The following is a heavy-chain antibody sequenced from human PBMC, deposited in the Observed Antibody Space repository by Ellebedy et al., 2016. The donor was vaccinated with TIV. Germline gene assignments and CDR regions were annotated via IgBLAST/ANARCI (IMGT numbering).Heavy chain of an antibody. CDR2: IYYDGSA. D-gene: IGHD6-19*01. Sequence: SETLSLTXTVSGASITSSHYYWGWFRNPPGKGRAWMRSIYYDGSAYYNPSLKSRVTMSVDTSKNQFSLIVTSVTAADTSVYYCAIPDRGSSGWYVYWGQGTLVTVSS. CDR1: GASITSSHYY. V-gene: IGHV4-39*01. J-gene: IGHJ4*02. CDR3: AIPDRGSSGWYVY.